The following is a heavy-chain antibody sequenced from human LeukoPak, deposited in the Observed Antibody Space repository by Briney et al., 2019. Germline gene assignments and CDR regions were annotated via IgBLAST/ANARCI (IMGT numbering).Heavy chain of an antibody. V-gene: IGHV3-30-3*01. CDR3: ARVPYVSGTFDY. J-gene: IGHJ4*02. Sequence: GGSLRLSCAASGFTFSNYAIHWVRQAPGKVLEWVAVISYDGSSEYYADSVKGRFTISRDNSKNTLYLQMNSLRTEDTAVYYCARVPYVSGTFDYWGQGTLVTVSS. D-gene: IGHD3-10*01. CDR1: GFTFSNYA. CDR2: ISYDGSSE.